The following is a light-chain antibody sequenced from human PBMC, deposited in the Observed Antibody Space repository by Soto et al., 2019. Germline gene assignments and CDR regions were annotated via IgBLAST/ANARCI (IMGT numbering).Light chain of an antibody. V-gene: IGLV2-23*01. CDR2: EGT. CDR3: CSYAGSTTLV. Sequence: QSVLTQPASVSGSPGQSITISCTGTSSDVGSYNLVSWYQHHPGKAPKLMIYEGTQRPSGVSNRFSGSKSDNTASLTISGLQAEDEADYYCCSYAGSTTLVFGGGTKLTVL. CDR1: SSDVGSYNL. J-gene: IGLJ2*01.